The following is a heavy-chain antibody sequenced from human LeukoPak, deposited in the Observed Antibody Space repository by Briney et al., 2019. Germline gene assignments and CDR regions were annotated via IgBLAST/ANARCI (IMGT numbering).Heavy chain of an antibody. J-gene: IGHJ4*02. D-gene: IGHD3-22*01. CDR1: GFTFSDYS. CDR3: VRLRRNSDSSGYRYYYDY. Sequence: GGSLRLSCAASGFTFSDYSINWVRQAPGKGLEWVSSITPSSSYIYYADSVKGRFTISRDNAKNSLYLQMNSLRAEDTAVYYCVRLRRNSDSSGYRYYYDYWGRGTLVTVSS. CDR2: ITPSSSYI. V-gene: IGHV3-21*01.